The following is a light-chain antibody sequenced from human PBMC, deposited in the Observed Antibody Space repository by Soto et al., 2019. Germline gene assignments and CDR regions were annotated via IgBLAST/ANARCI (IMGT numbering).Light chain of an antibody. V-gene: IGKV1-39*01. CDR2: AAS. CDR1: QNIDNY. Sequence: DIHLTQSPSSLSAPIGDRVTISCRASQNIDNYLHWYQQKSGKAPEALIYAASSLRDGVSSRFSGSGYGTEFTLTINNLQPEDFATYYCQQSSSSPPITFGQGTDWRL. J-gene: IGKJ5*01. CDR3: QQSSSSPPIT.